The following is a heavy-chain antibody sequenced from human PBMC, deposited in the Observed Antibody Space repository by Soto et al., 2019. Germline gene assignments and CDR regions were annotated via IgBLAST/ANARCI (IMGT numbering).Heavy chain of an antibody. CDR2: IYYSGFT. V-gene: IGHV4-31*03. J-gene: IGHJ5*02. CDR3: ARSVFP. CDR1: GGSITSGGYY. Sequence: QVQLQESGPGLVKPSQTLSLTCTVSGGSITSGGYYWSWIRQHPGKGLEWIGYIYYSGFTYYNPSLXCXXTISVDTSKNQFSRKLSSVTAADTAVYYCARSVFPWGQGTLVTVSS.